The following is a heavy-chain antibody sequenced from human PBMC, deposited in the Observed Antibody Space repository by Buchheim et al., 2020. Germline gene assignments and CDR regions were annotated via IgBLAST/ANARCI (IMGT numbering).Heavy chain of an antibody. CDR2: IYYSGSS. CDR1: VGSISSGGYY. J-gene: IGHJ6*02. Sequence: QVQLQESGPGLVKPSQTLSLTCTVSVGSISSGGYYWSWIRQHPGKGLEWIGYIYYSGSSYYNPSFKSRVTISVDTSKNQFSLKLSSVTAADTAVYYCARDHFGDYYYYGMDVWGQGTT. CDR3: ARDHFGDYYYYGMDV. D-gene: IGHD2-21*01. V-gene: IGHV4-31*03.